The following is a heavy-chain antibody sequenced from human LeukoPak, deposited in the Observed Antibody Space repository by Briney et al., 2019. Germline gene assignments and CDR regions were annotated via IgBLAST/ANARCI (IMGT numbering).Heavy chain of an antibody. Sequence: SQTLSLTCTVSGGSISSGDYYWSWIRQPPGKGLEWIGYIYYSGSTYYNPSLKSRVTISVDTSKNQFSLKLSSVTAADTAVYYCARNMVRGVIPFDYWGQGTLVTVSS. D-gene: IGHD3-10*01. CDR3: ARNMVRGVIPFDY. CDR2: IYYSGST. V-gene: IGHV4-30-4*01. CDR1: GGSISSGDYY. J-gene: IGHJ4*02.